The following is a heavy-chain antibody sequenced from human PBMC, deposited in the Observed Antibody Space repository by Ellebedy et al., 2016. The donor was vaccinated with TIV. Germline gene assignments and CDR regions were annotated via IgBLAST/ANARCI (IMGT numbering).Heavy chain of an antibody. Sequence: MPSETLSLTCTVSGGSISSSPYHWGWIRQPPGKGLEWIGSISYSRGTYYSPSLKSHVTISVDSSKNHFSLKLSSVTAADTAVYYCGWDCSSTSCRGGYWGRGTLVTVSS. J-gene: IGHJ4*02. CDR1: GGSISSSPYH. CDR3: GWDCSSTSCRGGY. V-gene: IGHV4-39*02. D-gene: IGHD2-2*01. CDR2: ISYSRGT.